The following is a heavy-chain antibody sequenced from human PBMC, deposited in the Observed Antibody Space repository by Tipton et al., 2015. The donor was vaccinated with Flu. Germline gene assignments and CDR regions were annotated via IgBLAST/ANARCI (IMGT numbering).Heavy chain of an antibody. V-gene: IGHV4-31*03. CDR2: IYDSGST. CDR3: ARRDYSNYVSEPKNWFDP. J-gene: IGHJ5*02. Sequence: TLSLTCTVSGGSISSGGYYWSWIRQHPGKGLEWIGYIYDSGSTYYNPSLTSRVTITVDTSKNQFSLRLTSVTAADTAVYFCARRDYSNYVSEPKNWFDPWGQGTLVTVSS. D-gene: IGHD4-11*01. CDR1: GGSISSGGYY.